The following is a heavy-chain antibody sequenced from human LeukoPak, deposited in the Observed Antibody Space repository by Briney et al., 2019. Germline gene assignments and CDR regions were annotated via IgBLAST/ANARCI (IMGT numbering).Heavy chain of an antibody. CDR2: IKGDESAK. J-gene: IGHJ4*02. CDR3: ARDVGGSLDY. Sequence: GGSLRLSCAASGFTFSTYWMTWVRQAPGKGLEWVANIKGDESAKHQADSVKGRFTISRDNAQNSVYLQMSSLRGEDTAVYCCARDVGGSLDYWGQGTLVTVSS. V-gene: IGHV3-7*01. D-gene: IGHD1-26*01. CDR1: GFTFSTYW.